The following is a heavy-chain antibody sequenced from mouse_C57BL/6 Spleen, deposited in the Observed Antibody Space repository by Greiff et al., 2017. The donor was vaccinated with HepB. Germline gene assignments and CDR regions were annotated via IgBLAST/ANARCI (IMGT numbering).Heavy chain of an antibody. CDR2: IDPANGNT. D-gene: IGHD1-1*01. Sequence: VQLQQPVAELVRPGASVKLSCTASGFNIKNTYMHWVKQRPEQGLEWIGRIDPANGNTKYAPKFQGKATITADTSSNTSYLQLSSLTSEDTAIYYCARHYYGRSYEDAMDYWGQGTSVTVSS. CDR1: GFNIKNTY. J-gene: IGHJ4*01. CDR3: ARHYYGRSYEDAMDY. V-gene: IGHV14-3*01.